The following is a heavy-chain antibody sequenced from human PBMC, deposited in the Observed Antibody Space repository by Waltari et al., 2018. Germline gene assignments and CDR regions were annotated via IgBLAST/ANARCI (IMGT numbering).Heavy chain of an antibody. CDR2: ISDSGATT. J-gene: IGHJ1*01. Sequence: EVQLLESGGGLEQPGGSLRLSCSASGFAFANVYMTWVRQAPGRGLEWVSAISDSGATTYYADSVKGRFTISRDNYKKMLYLQMSSLRVDDTAVYYCATYGQSPRNDQWGQGTQFTVSS. CDR1: GFAFANVY. V-gene: IGHV3-23*01. D-gene: IGHD2-2*01. CDR3: ATYGQSPRNDQ.